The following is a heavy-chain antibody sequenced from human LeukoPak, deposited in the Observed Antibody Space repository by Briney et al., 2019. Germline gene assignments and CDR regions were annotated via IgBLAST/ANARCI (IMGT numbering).Heavy chain of an antibody. V-gene: IGHV1-46*01. CDR3: ARERGRVRGALEEFPFDP. D-gene: IGHD3-10*01. CDR1: GYTFTNYY. Sequence: ASVKVSCKASGYTFTNYYMHWVRQAPGQGLEWMGIINPSGGSTSYAQKFQGRVTMTRDMSTSTVYMELSSLRSEDTAVYYCARERGRVRGALEEFPFDPWGQGTLVTVSS. CDR2: INPSGGST. J-gene: IGHJ5*02.